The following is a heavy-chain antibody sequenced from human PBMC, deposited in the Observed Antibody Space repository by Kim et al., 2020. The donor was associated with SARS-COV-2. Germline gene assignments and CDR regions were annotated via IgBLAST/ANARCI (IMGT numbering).Heavy chain of an antibody. J-gene: IGHJ4*02. D-gene: IGHD3-3*01. CDR3: TTDFDYYDFWVGFDF. Sequence: APVKGRLTISRDDSKNTLYLQMNSLKTEDTAVYYCTTDFDYYDFWVGFDFWGQGTLVTVSS. V-gene: IGHV3-15*01.